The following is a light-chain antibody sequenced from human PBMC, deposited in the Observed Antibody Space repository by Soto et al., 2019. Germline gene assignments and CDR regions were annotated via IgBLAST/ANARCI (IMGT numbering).Light chain of an antibody. V-gene: IGKV1-5*01. CDR3: QQYNSGYT. J-gene: IGKJ2*01. Sequence: IQMTQSPSTLSASVGDGVTITCRADQGINKWLAWYQQKPGKAPKLLIFHASELMSDVPSRFSGRGFGSEFTLTISSLQPDDFATYYCQQYNSGYTFGQGTKLDMK. CDR1: QGINKW. CDR2: HAS.